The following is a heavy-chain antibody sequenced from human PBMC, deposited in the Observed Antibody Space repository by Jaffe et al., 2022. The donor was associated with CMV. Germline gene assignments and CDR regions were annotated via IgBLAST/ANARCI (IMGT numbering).Heavy chain of an antibody. V-gene: IGHV3-23*01. CDR3: AKALGGYSGSDLRGFDY. J-gene: IGHJ4*02. CDR2: ISGSGGST. D-gene: IGHD5-12*01. CDR1: GFTFSSYA. Sequence: EVQLLESGGGLVQPGGSLRLSCAASGFTFSSYAMSWVRQAPGKGLEWVSTISGSGGSTFYADSVKGRFTISSDSSRNTLYLQMNSLRAEDTAVYYCAKALGGYSGSDLRGFDYWGQGTLVTVSS.